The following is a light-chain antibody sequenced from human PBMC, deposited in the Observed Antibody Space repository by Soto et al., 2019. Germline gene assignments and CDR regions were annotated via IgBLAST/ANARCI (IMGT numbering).Light chain of an antibody. CDR3: QQNNNWPQWT. V-gene: IGKV3-15*01. J-gene: IGKJ1*01. CDR2: GAS. Sequence: EIVMTQSQATLSVSPGERATLSCRASQSVSSNLAWYQQKPGQAPRLLIYGASTRATGIPARFSGSGSGTEVTLTDSSRQSEDFADYYCQQNNNWPQWTFGKGTKVEIK. CDR1: QSVSSN.